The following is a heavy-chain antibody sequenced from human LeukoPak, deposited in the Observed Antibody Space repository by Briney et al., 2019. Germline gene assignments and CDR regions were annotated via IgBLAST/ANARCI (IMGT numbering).Heavy chain of an antibody. V-gene: IGHV4-39*01. CDR3: ARQAGSGGCLDY. Sequence: NSSETLSLTCTVSGGSISSSSYYWGWIRQPPGKGLEWIGSIYYSGRTYYNPSLKSRVTISVDTSKNQFSLKLTSVTAADTAVYYCARQAGSGGCLDYWGQGTLVTVSS. CDR1: GGSISSSSYY. J-gene: IGHJ4*02. CDR2: IYYSGRT. D-gene: IGHD3-10*01.